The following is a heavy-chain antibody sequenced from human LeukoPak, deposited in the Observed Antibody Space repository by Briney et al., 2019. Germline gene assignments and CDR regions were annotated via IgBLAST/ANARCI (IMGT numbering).Heavy chain of an antibody. J-gene: IGHJ6*02. Sequence: TGGSLRLSCAASGFTFSSYWMHWVRQAPGKGLVWASRINSDGSSTSYADSVKGRFTISRDNAKNTLYLQMNSLRAEDTAVYYCARGRHDSSGYYYYYGMDVWGQGTTVTVSS. CDR2: INSDGSST. CDR3: ARGRHDSSGYYYYYGMDV. V-gene: IGHV3-74*01. D-gene: IGHD3-22*01. CDR1: GFTFSSYW.